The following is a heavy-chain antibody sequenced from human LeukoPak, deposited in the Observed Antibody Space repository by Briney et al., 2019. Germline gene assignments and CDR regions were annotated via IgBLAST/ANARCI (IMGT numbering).Heavy chain of an antibody. CDR3: ARVFGRQLPDY. Sequence: ASVKVSCKASGYTFTGYYMHWVRQAPGQGLEWMGWIKSNSGGTNYAQKFQGRVTMTRDTSISTAYMELSRLRSDDTAVYYCARVFGRQLPDYWGQGTLVTVSS. V-gene: IGHV1-2*02. CDR1: GYTFTGYY. D-gene: IGHD1-26*01. J-gene: IGHJ4*02. CDR2: IKSNSGGT.